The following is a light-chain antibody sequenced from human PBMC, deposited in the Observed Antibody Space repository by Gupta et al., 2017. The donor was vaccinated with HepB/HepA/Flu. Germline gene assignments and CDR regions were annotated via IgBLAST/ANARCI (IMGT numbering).Light chain of an antibody. V-gene: IGLV2-8*01. CDR1: SSDVGGYNH. J-gene: IGLJ2*01. CDR2: EVN. Sequence: QSALTQPPSASGSPGQSVTISCPGTSSDVGGYNHVSWYQQHPGTAPKLMIFEVNQRPSGVPDRFSGSKSGNTASLTGSGLQADDEANYYCSSNAGSNNVVFGGGTKLTVL. CDR3: SSNAGSNNVV.